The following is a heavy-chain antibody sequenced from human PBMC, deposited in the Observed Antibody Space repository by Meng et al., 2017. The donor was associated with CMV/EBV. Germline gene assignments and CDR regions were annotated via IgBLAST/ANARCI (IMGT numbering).Heavy chain of an antibody. V-gene: IGHV3-21*01. J-gene: IGHJ4*02. D-gene: IGHD2-2*01. CDR3: ARGFVVVPAAKGEFDY. Sequence: SCAASGFTFSSYSMNWVRQAPGKGLEWVSSISSSSSYIYYADSVKGRFTISRDNAKNSLYLQMNSLRAEDTAVYYCARGFVVVPAAKGEFDYWGQGTLVTVSS. CDR2: ISSSSSYI. CDR1: GFTFSSYS.